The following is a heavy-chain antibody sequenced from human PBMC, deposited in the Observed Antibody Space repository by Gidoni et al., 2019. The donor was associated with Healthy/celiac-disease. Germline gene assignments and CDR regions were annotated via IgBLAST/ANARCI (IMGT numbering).Heavy chain of an antibody. V-gene: IGHV4-34*01. Sequence: QVQLQQWGAGLLKPSETLSLTCAVYGGSFSGYYWSWIRQPPGKGLEWSGEINHSGSTNYNPSLKSRVTISVDTSKNQFSLKLSSVTAADTAVYYCARGRYGSGTVGFDPWGQGTLVTVSS. CDR2: INHSGST. CDR1: GGSFSGYY. J-gene: IGHJ5*02. D-gene: IGHD3-10*01. CDR3: ARGRYGSGTVGFDP.